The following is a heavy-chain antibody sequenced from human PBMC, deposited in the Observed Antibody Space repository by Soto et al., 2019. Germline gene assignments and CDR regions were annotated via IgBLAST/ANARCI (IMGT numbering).Heavy chain of an antibody. Sequence: EVKLVESGGGLVQPGGSLRLSCAASGFSFSDYYMDWVRQVPGKGLEWVGRSRNKANSYTPEYAPSVKDRFSISRDNSKDSMYLQMNSLKTEDTSVYYCARDTGWSYDYWGQGALVTVSS. CDR1: GFSFSDYY. CDR2: SRNKANSYTP. J-gene: IGHJ4*02. V-gene: IGHV3-72*01. D-gene: IGHD3-10*01. CDR3: ARDTGWSYDY.